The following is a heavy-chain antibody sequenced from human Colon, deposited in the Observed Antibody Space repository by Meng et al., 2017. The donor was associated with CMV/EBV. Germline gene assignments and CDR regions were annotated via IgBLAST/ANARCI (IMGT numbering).Heavy chain of an antibody. D-gene: IGHD1-26*01. J-gene: IGHJ4*02. Sequence: STFTGYYMHWVRQAPGQGLEWMGWINPNSGGTNYAQKFQGRVTMTRDTSISTAYMELSRLRSDDTAVYYCARVKKWELPPLYYFDYWGQGTLVTVSS. CDR2: INPNSGGT. CDR3: ARVKKWELPPLYYFDY. CDR1: STFTGYY. V-gene: IGHV1-2*02.